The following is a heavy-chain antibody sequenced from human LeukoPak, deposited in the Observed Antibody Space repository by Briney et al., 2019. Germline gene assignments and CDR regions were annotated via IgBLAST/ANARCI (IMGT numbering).Heavy chain of an antibody. CDR2: ISGSGGST. CDR3: AKDLRRVLRFLEWLPTYYFDY. V-gene: IGHV3-23*01. Sequence: GGSLRLSCAASGFTFSSYAMSWVRQAPVKGLEWVSAISGSGGSTYYADSVKGRFTISRDNSKNTLYLQMNSLRAEDTAVYYCAKDLRRVLRFLEWLPTYYFDYWGQGTLVTVSS. J-gene: IGHJ4*02. D-gene: IGHD3-3*01. CDR1: GFTFSSYA.